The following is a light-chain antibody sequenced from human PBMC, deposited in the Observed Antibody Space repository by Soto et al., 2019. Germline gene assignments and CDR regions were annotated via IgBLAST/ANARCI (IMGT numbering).Light chain of an antibody. CDR3: QQYNNWLGT. J-gene: IGKJ1*01. Sequence: EIVMTQSPATLSVSPGERATLSCRASQSVSSNLAWYQQKPGQAPRLLIYGASTRTTGIPARFSGSWSGTEFPLTISSLQSEDFAVYCCQQYNNWLGTFGQGTKVEIK. V-gene: IGKV3-15*01. CDR1: QSVSSN. CDR2: GAS.